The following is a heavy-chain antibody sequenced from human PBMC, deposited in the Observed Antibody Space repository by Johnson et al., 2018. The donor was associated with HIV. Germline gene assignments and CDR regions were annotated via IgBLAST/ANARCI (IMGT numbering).Heavy chain of an antibody. CDR1: GFAVSSNY. D-gene: IGHD6-19*01. CDR2: IYSGGST. V-gene: IGHV3-66*01. CDR3: ARDRPWLVRDAFDI. Sequence: VQVVESGGGLVQSGGSLRLSCGVSGFAVSSNYMSWVRQAPGKGLEWVSIIYSGGSTYYAESVKGRFTISRENAKNSLYLQMNSVRAEDTAVYYCARDRPWLVRDAFDIWGQGTMVTVSS. J-gene: IGHJ3*02.